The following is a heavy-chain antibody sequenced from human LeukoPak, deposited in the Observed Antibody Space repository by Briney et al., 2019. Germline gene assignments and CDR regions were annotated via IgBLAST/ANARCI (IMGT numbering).Heavy chain of an antibody. CDR3: ARTTVVPAATTPHYYYYGMDV. Sequence: SETLSLTCTVSGGSISSYYWNWIRQPPGKGLEWIRYIYYSGSTNYNPSLKSRVTISVDTSKNQFSLKLSSVTAADTAVYYCARTTVVPAATTPHYYYYGMDVWGQGTTVTVSS. J-gene: IGHJ6*02. D-gene: IGHD2-2*01. V-gene: IGHV4-59*01. CDR2: IYYSGST. CDR1: GGSISSYY.